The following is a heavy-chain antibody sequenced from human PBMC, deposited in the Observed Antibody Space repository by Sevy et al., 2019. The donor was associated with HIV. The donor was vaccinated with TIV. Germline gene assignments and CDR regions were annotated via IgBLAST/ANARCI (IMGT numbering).Heavy chain of an antibody. CDR1: DYTFSNFG. D-gene: IGHD2-2*01. CDR2: TRVGNGNA. Sequence: ASVKVSCKASDYTFSNFGFTWVRQAPGQGLEWMGWTRVGNGNANYARNLQGRVTMTTDTSTKTGYMELRSLRSDDTAVYFCAAVHDCTSTSCYGALWFDPWGQGTLVTVSS. CDR3: AAVHDCTSTSCYGALWFDP. V-gene: IGHV1-18*01. J-gene: IGHJ5*02.